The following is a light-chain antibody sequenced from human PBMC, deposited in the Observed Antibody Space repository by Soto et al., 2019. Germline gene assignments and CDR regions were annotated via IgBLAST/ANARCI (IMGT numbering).Light chain of an antibody. CDR3: QQYMNWPPLT. CDR2: GAS. J-gene: IGKJ3*01. CDR1: ESISRN. V-gene: IGKV3-15*01. Sequence: EIVMKQSPATLSVSPGERVTLSCRASESISRNLAWYQQKPGQAPRLLIYGASSRDTGVPARFSGGGSGTEFTTTISSLQSEDSAVYFCQQYMNWPPLTFGPGTKVDV.